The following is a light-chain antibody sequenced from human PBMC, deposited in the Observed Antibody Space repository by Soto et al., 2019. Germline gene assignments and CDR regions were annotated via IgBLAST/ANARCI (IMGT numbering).Light chain of an antibody. V-gene: IGLV2-14*01. J-gene: IGLJ1*01. CDR2: DVS. CDR1: SSDVGGYNY. Sequence: QSVLTRPASVSGSPGQSITISCTGTSSDVGGYNYVSWYQQHPGKAPKLMIYDVSNRPSGVSNRFSGSKSGNTASLTISGLQAGDEADYYCSSYTSSSTVFGTGTKLTVL. CDR3: SSYTSSSTV.